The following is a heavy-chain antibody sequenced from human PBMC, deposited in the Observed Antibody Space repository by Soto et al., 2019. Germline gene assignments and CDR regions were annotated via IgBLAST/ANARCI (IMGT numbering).Heavy chain of an antibody. Sequence: PGESLKISCKGSGYSFTSYWISWVRQMPGKGLEWMGRIDPSDSYTNYSPSFQGHVTISADKSITTAYLQWSSLKASDTAMYYCATQISLSDDYWAQGTLVTVSS. J-gene: IGHJ4*02. CDR2: IDPSDSYT. CDR3: ATQISLSDDY. CDR1: GYSFTSYW. V-gene: IGHV5-10-1*01.